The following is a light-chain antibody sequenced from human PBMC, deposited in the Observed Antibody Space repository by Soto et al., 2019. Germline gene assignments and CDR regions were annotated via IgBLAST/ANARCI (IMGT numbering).Light chain of an antibody. CDR1: QSVSSSY. J-gene: IGKJ2*01. Sequence: IVLTQSPDTLSFSPGERATLTCRASQSVSSSYLAWYQQKPGQAPRLLIYGASSRATGIPDRFSGSGSGTDFTLTISRLEPEDFAVYYCQQDDNSPYTFGPGTKLEIK. CDR3: QQDDNSPYT. CDR2: GAS. V-gene: IGKV3-20*01.